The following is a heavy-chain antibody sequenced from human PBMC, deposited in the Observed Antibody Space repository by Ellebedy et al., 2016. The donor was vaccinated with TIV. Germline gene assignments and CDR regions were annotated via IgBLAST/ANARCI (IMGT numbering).Heavy chain of an antibody. V-gene: IGHV3-74*03. D-gene: IGHD5-12*01. CDR3: PRDDSGPQAFDI. CDR1: GFTFSSYW. Sequence: GESLKISCAASGFTFSSYWMHWVRQAPGKGPEWVSEIKGDGTNIKYADSVKGRFTISRDNAKNMLYLQMNSLRVEETAVYYCPRDDSGPQAFDIWGQGTLVTVSS. J-gene: IGHJ3*02. CDR2: IKGDGTNI.